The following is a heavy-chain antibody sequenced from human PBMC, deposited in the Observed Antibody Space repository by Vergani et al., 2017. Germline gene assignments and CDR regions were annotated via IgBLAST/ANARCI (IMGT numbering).Heavy chain of an antibody. CDR3: ASLTTYCSSTSCYFENWFDP. D-gene: IGHD2-2*01. J-gene: IGHJ5*02. CDR2: IYYSGST. V-gene: IGHV4-31*03. Sequence: QVQLQESGPGLVKPSQTLSLTCTVSGGSISSGGYYWSWIRQHPGKGLEWIGYIYYSGSTYYNPSLKSRVTISVDTSKNQFSLKLSSVTAADTAVYYCASLTTYCSSTSCYFENWFDPWGQGTLVTVSS. CDR1: GGSISSGGYY.